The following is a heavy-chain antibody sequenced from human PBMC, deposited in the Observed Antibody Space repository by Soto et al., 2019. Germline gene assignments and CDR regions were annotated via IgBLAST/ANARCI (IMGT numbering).Heavy chain of an antibody. Sequence: SETLSLTCAVSGGSISSGGYSWSWIRQPPGKGLEWIGYIYHSGSTYYNPSLKSRVTISVDRSKNQFSLKLSSVTAADTAVYYCARDSSGYYSAFDYWGQGTLVTVSS. CDR1: GGSISSGGYS. J-gene: IGHJ4*02. V-gene: IGHV4-30-2*01. CDR3: ARDSSGYYSAFDY. D-gene: IGHD3-22*01. CDR2: IYHSGST.